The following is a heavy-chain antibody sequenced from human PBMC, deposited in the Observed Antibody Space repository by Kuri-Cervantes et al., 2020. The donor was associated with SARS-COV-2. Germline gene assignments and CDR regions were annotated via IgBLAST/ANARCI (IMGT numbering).Heavy chain of an antibody. D-gene: IGHD2-2*02. CDR3: ARGGHYCSSTSCYMPGDY. Sequence: GESLKISCAASGFTFSSYAMHWVRQAPGKGLEYVSAISSNGGSTYYADSVKGRFTISRDNSKNTLYLQMGSLRAEDMAVYYRARGGHYCSSTSCYMPGDYWGQGTLVTVSS. V-gene: IGHV3-64*02. J-gene: IGHJ4*02. CDR2: ISSNGGST. CDR1: GFTFSSYA.